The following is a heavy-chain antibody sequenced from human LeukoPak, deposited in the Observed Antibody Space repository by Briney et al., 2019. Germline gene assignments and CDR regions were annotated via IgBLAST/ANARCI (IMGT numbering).Heavy chain of an antibody. J-gene: IGHJ4*02. CDR2: ISSSSSYI. Sequence: GGSLRLSCAASGFTFSSYSMNWVRQAPGKGLEWVSSISSSSSYIYYADSVKGRFTISRDNAKNSLYLQMNSLTAEDTAVYYCARVLLSGWYGGSGYWGQGTLVTVSS. CDR3: ARVLLSGWYGGSGY. D-gene: IGHD6-19*01. CDR1: GFTFSSYS. V-gene: IGHV3-21*01.